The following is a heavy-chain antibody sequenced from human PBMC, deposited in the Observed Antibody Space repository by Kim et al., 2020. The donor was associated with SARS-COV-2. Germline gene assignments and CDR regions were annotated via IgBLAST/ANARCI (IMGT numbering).Heavy chain of an antibody. Sequence: ASVKVSCKASGYIFTSYYMHWVRQAPGQGLEWMGIINPSDSSTNYAQKFQGRVTMTRDTSTSTVYMELSSLRSEDTAVYYCARDIGYCSGGSCYWPPSTLYFDYWGQGILVTVSS. CDR1: GYIFTSYY. CDR2: INPSDSST. J-gene: IGHJ4*02. CDR3: ARDIGYCSGGSCYWPPSTLYFDY. D-gene: IGHD2-15*01. V-gene: IGHV1-46*01.